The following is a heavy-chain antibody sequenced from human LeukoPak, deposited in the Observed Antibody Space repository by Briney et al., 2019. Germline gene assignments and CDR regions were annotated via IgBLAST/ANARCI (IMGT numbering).Heavy chain of an antibody. D-gene: IGHD2-2*02. J-gene: IGHJ2*01. CDR3: ARGSHCSSTSCYTGDWYFDL. V-gene: IGHV4-61*02. CDR1: GGSISSEGYY. Sequence: SQTLSLTCTVSGGSISSEGYYWSWIRQPAGKGLEWVGRIYTSGRSNYNPSLKSRVTMSVDTSKNQFSLKLSSVTAADTAVYYCARGSHCSSTSCYTGDWYFDLWGRGTLVTVSS. CDR2: IYTSGRS.